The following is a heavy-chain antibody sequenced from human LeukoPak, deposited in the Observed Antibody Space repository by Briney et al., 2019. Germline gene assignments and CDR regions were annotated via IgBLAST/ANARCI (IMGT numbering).Heavy chain of an antibody. CDR3: ARVSRSSGYYYKYFDY. Sequence: PSETLSLTCAVYGGSFSGYYWSWIRQPPGKGLEWIGEINHSGSTNYNPSLKSRVTISVDTSKNQFSLKLSSVAAADTAVYYCARVSRSSGYYYKYFDYWGQGTLVTVSS. CDR2: INHSGST. V-gene: IGHV4-34*01. CDR1: GGSFSGYY. D-gene: IGHD3-22*01. J-gene: IGHJ4*02.